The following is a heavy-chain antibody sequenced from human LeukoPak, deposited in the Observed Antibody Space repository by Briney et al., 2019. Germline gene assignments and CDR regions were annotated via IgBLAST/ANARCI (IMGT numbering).Heavy chain of an antibody. CDR1: GFTFSSYS. Sequence: GGSLRLSCAASGFTFSSYSMNWVRQAPGKGLEWVSYISSSSDTIYYADSVKGRFTISRDNSKNTLYLQMNSLRAEDTAFYYCARGGAYCRGDCPLDAFDPWGQGTMVTVSS. J-gene: IGHJ3*01. CDR2: ISSSSDTI. CDR3: ARGGAYCRGDCPLDAFDP. D-gene: IGHD2-21*02. V-gene: IGHV3-48*01.